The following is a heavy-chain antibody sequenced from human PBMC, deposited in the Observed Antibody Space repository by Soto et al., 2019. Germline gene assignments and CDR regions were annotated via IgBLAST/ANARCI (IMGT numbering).Heavy chain of an antibody. CDR1: GGSISSGDYY. D-gene: IGHD4-17*01. J-gene: IGHJ3*02. CDR3: ARCGDYVAFDI. V-gene: IGHV4-30-4*01. CDR2: IYYSGST. Sequence: TSETLSLTCTVSGGSISSGDYYWSWIRQPPGKGLEWIGYIYYSGSTYYNPSLKSRVTISVDTSKNQFSLKLSSVTAADTAVYYCARCGDYVAFDIWGLGTMVTVSS.